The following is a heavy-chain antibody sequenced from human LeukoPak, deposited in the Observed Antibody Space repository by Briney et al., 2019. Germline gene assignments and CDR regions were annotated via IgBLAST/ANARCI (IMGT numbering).Heavy chain of an antibody. CDR2: IKSKTDGRTT. CDR3: TADMPESSRAADY. D-gene: IGHD2-2*01. CDR1: GFTFSDAW. V-gene: IGHV3-15*01. J-gene: IGHJ4*02. Sequence: PGGSLRLSCAASGFTFSDAWMSWVRQVPGMGLEWVGRIKSKTDGRTTDYAAPVKGRFTISRDDSKNRLYLQINSLKTEDTAVYYCTADMPESSRAADYWGQGTLVTVSS.